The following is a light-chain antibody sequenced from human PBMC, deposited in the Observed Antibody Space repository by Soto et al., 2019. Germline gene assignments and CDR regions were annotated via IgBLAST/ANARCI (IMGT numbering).Light chain of an antibody. CDR2: AAS. CDR1: QGVSSY. CDR3: QQFSNYPHV. V-gene: IGKV1-12*01. Sequence: IPMTPSPSSVSTSVGDIVTITCRASQGVSSYLAWYQQKPGKAPKLLIYAASSLQSGVPSRFSGSGFGTDFTLTISSLQPEDFATYYCQQFSNYPHVFGQGSRLEIK. J-gene: IGKJ5*01.